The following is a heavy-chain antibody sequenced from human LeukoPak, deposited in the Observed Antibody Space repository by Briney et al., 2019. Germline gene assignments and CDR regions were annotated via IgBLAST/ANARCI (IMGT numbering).Heavy chain of an antibody. J-gene: IGHJ4*02. V-gene: IGHV4-4*07. CDR3: ARGAYYYDSSGYIFDY. CDR1: GGSISSYY. CDR2: IYTSGST. Sequence: TTSEPLSLPCTVSGGSISSYYWSWIRHPAGKGLEWIGRIYTSGSTHYNPSLKSRVTMSVDTSKYQFSLKLSSVTAADTAVDYCARGAYYYDSSGYIFDYWGQGTLVTVSS. D-gene: IGHD3-22*01.